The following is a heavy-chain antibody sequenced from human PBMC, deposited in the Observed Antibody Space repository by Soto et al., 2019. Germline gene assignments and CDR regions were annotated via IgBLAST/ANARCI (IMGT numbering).Heavy chain of an antibody. CDR3: ARESEDLTSNFDY. CDR2: ISSTTNYI. Sequence: GSLRLSCAASGXTFTRYRMNWVRQAPGKRLEWVSSISSTTNYIYYGDSMKGRFTISRDNAKNSLYLEMNSLRAEDTAVYYCARESEDLTSNFDYWGQGTLVTVSS. V-gene: IGHV3-21*06. CDR1: GXTFTRYR. J-gene: IGHJ4*02.